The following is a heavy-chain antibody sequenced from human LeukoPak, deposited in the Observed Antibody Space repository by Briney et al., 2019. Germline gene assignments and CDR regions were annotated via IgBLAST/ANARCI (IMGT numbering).Heavy chain of an antibody. CDR2: ISYDGSNK. CDR3: ARAQLAAAATGGFDY. CDR1: RFIFSSYG. D-gene: IGHD6-13*01. Sequence: GSLRLSCAASRFIFSSYGMHWVRQSPGKGLEWVAVISYDGSNKYYADSMKGRFTISRDNSKNTLFLQMNSLRGEDTAIYYCARAQLAAAATGGFDYWGQGTLVTVSS. J-gene: IGHJ4*02. V-gene: IGHV3-30*19.